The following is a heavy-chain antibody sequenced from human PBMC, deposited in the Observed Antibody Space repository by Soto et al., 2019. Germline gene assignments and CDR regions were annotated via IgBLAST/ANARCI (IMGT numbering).Heavy chain of an antibody. J-gene: IGHJ4*02. D-gene: IGHD2-8*01. CDR2: IYSSGST. CDR3: ARTNYCDNAVFCRPGPQYFDH. Sequence: PSETLSLTCIVSGGSISSSRYYWGWIRQPPGKGLEWIASIYSSGSTFYNPSLKSRVTMSVDTSKNQFSLKLSSVTAADTAVYYCARTNYCDNAVFCRPGPQYFDHWGQGTLVTVSS. CDR1: GGSISSSRYY. V-gene: IGHV4-39*01.